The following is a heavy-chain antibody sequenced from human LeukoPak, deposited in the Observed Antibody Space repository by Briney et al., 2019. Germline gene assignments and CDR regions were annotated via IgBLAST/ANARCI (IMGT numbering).Heavy chain of an antibody. CDR3: ARAVGIVATIRFDY. V-gene: IGHV4-30-4*01. CDR2: IYYSGST. J-gene: IGHJ4*02. D-gene: IGHD5-12*01. CDR1: GGSISSGDYY. Sequence: SETLSLTCTVSGGSISSGDYYWSWIRQPPGKGLEWIGYIYYSGSTYYNPSLKSRVTISVDTSKNQFSLKLSSVTAADTAVYYCARAVGIVATIRFDYWGQGTLVTVSS.